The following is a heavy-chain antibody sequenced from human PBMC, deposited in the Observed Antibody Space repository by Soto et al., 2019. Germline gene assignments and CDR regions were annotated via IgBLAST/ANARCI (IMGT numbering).Heavy chain of an antibody. CDR1: GFTFSSYG. V-gene: IGHV3-7*04. CDR3: ARGDYFDSSGHFSDAFDI. J-gene: IGHJ3*02. CDR2: IKPDGSEK. D-gene: IGHD3-22*01. Sequence: PGGSLRLSCAASGFTFSSYGMHWVRQAPGKGLEWVANIKPDGSEKWYVDSVKGRFTISRDNAKNSLYLQMVSLRAEDTAVYYCARGDYFDSSGHFSDAFDIWGQGTMVTVSS.